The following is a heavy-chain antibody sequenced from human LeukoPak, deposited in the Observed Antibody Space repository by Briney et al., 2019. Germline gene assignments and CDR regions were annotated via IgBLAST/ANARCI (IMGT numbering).Heavy chain of an antibody. D-gene: IGHD1-1*01. CDR1: GGSISSGGYY. V-gene: IGHV4-31*03. Sequence: PSETLSLTCTVSGGSISSGGYYWSWIRQHPGKGLEWIGYIYYSGSTYYNPSLKSRVTISVDTSKNQFSLKLSSVTAADTAVYYCARDVSGPTTSITTRVPLDYWGQGTLVTVSS. J-gene: IGHJ4*02. CDR3: ARDVSGPTTSITTRVPLDY. CDR2: IYYSGST.